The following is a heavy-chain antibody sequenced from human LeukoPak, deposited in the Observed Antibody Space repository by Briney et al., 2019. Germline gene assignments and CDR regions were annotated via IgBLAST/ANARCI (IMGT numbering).Heavy chain of an antibody. D-gene: IGHD6-13*01. CDR2: IIPIFGTA. J-gene: IGHJ4*02. CDR3: ARGRNSSSWYDFDY. Sequence: SVKVSCKASGGTFSSYAISWVRQAPGQGLEWMGGIIPIFGTANYAQKFQGRVTISADESTSTAYMGLSSLRSEDTAVYYCARGRNSSSWYDFDYWGQGTLVTVSS. V-gene: IGHV1-69*13. CDR1: GGTFSSYA.